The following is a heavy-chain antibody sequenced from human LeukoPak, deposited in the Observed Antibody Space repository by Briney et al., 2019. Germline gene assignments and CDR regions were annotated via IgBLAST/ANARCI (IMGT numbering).Heavy chain of an antibody. D-gene: IGHD4-17*01. J-gene: IGHJ3*02. CDR2: ISSASSTI. Sequence: GGSLRLSCAVSGSSFSSASMNWVRQAPAKGLEWLSYISSASSTIYYADSVRGRFTISRDNAKNSLYLQMNSLRAEDTAVYYCAKDPNGDYIGTFDIWGQGTMVTVSS. CDR3: AKDPNGDYIGTFDI. CDR1: GSSFSSAS. V-gene: IGHV3-48*04.